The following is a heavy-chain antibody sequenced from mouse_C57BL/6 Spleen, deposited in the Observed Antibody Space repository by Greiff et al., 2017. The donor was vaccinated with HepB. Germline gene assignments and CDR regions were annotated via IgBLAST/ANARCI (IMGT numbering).Heavy chain of an antibody. Sequence: VQLQQSGTELVKPGASVKLSCKASGYTFTSYWMHWVKQRPGQGLEWIGNINPSNGGTNYNEKFKSKATLTVDKSSSTAYMQLSSLTSEDSAVYYCAREGAYDGYFAYWGQGTLVTVSA. CDR1: GYTFTSYW. CDR2: INPSNGGT. D-gene: IGHD2-3*01. V-gene: IGHV1-53*01. J-gene: IGHJ3*01. CDR3: AREGAYDGYFAY.